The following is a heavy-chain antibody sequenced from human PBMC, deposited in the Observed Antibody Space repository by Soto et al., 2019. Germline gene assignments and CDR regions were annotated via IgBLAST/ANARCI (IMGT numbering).Heavy chain of an antibody. Sequence: ASVKVSCKASGYTFTNYGISWVRQAPGQGLEWMGWINVYNGNTKYAQKVQGRVTMTTDTSTSTAYMELRSLRSDDTAVYYCARGVGSGSYYNQYHWFEPCGQGTLVTVPS. CDR1: GYTFTNYG. CDR2: INVYNGNT. CDR3: ARGVGSGSYYNQYHWFEP. J-gene: IGHJ5*02. V-gene: IGHV1-18*01. D-gene: IGHD3-10*01.